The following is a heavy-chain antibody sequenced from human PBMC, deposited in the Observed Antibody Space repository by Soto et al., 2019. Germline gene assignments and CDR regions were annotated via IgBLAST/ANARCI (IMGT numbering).Heavy chain of an antibody. CDR1: GYTFTRSG. J-gene: IGHJ6*02. CDR3: AREGVAPYYYYGMDV. V-gene: IGHV1-18*01. D-gene: IGHD5-12*01. Sequence: ASVKASCKASGYTFTRSGISWVRQAPGQGLEWMGWISTYNGDTNYAQTFQGRVTMTTDTSTSTVHMEVRSLISDDTAVYYCAREGVAPYYYYGMDVWGQGTPVTVSS. CDR2: ISTYNGDT.